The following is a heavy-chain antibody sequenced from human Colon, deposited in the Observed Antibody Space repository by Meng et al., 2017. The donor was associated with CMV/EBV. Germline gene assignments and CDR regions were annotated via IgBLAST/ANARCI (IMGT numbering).Heavy chain of an antibody. CDR3: ARGLVGIGASPSSDP. CDR2: ISHTGSA. J-gene: IGHJ5*02. Sequence: QVQLQESGPVLVKPSGTLSLTCAASGRSIRSGNWWGWVRQPPGKGLEWIGEISHTGSANYSPSLNSRVTISLDKSKNQFSLNLNSVTAADTAVYFCARGLVGIGASPSSDPWGPGTLVTVSS. CDR1: GRSIRSGNW. V-gene: IGHV4-4*02. D-gene: IGHD1-26*01.